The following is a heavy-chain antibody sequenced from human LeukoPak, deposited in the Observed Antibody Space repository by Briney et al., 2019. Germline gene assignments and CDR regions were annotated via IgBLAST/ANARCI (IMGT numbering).Heavy chain of an antibody. J-gene: IGHJ3*02. D-gene: IGHD6-13*01. CDR3: ARDWPSEWQQLPDYDAVDI. V-gene: IGHV3-23*01. CDR1: GFTFSSYA. CDR2: ISGSGGST. Sequence: GRSLRLSCAASGFTFSSYAMSWVRQPPGKGLEWVSSISGSGGSTYDADSVKGRFTISRDNSKNTLDPQMNSLRADATAVYYCARDWPSEWQQLPDYDAVDIWGQGTMVTVSS.